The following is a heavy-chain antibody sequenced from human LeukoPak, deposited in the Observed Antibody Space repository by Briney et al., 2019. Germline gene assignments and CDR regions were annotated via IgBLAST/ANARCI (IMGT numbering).Heavy chain of an antibody. CDR1: GGTFSSYA. D-gene: IGHD1-26*01. V-gene: IGHV1-69*13. J-gene: IGHJ1*01. CDR2: IIPIFGTA. Sequence: ASVKVSCKDSGGTFSSYAISWVRQAPGQGLEWMGGIIPIFGTANYAQKFQGRVTITADEPTSTAYMELSSLRSEDTAVYYCARGWELLPHGFQHWGQGTLVTVSS. CDR3: ARGWELLPHGFQH.